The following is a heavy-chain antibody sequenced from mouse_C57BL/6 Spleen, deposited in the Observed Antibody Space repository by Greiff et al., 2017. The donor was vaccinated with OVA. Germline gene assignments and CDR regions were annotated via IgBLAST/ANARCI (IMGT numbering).Heavy chain of an antibody. CDR3: ARKGETIYYDYDGYFDC. J-gene: IGHJ2*01. Sequence: QVQLQQPGAELVKPGASVKLSCKASGYTFTSYWMHWVKQRPGRGLAWIGRIDPKSGGTKYNEKFKSKATLTVDKPSSTAYMQRSSLASEDSAVYYCARKGETIYYDYDGYFDCWGEGTTLAVSS. CDR2: IDPKSGGT. D-gene: IGHD2-4*01. V-gene: IGHV1-72*01. CDR1: GYTFTSYW.